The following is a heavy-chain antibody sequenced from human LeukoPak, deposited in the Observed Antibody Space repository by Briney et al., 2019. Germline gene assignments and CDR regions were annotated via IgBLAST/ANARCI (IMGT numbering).Heavy chain of an antibody. J-gene: IGHJ3*02. CDR2: MYYSGST. CDR1: GGSFSSSSYY. V-gene: IGHV4-39*01. Sequence: SETLSLTCTVSGGSFSSSSYYWGWIRQPPGKGLEWIGSMYYSGSTYYNASLRSRLTISVDTSKNQFSLKLSSVTAADTAVYYCARHFDRDGYKSNAFDIWGQGTMVTVSS. CDR3: ARHFDRDGYKSNAFDI. D-gene: IGHD5-24*01.